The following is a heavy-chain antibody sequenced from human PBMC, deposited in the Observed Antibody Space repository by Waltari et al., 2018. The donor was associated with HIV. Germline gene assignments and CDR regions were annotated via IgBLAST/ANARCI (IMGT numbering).Heavy chain of an antibody. V-gene: IGHV4-34*01. CDR1: GGSFSGYY. J-gene: IGHJ4*02. Sequence: QVQLQQWGAGLLKPSETLSLTCTVYGGSFSGYYWTWIRQPPGKGLEWIGEVNHSGTTNYNPSPKSRVTISVDTSKNQFSLKLSSVTAADTAVYYCARGEGWLTPFDSWGQGTLVTVSS. CDR2: VNHSGTT. CDR3: ARGEGWLTPFDS. D-gene: IGHD3-22*01.